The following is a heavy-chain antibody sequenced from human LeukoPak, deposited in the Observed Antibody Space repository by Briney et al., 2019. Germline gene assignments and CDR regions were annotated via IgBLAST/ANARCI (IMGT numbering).Heavy chain of an antibody. V-gene: IGHV1-2*02. D-gene: IGHD6-13*01. CDR3: ARPRDIAAAGTFDY. Sequence: GASVKVSCKASGYTFTGYYMHWVRQAPGQGLEWMGWINPNSGGTNYAQKFQGRVTMTRDTSISTAYMELSRLRSDDTAVYYCARPRDIAAAGTFDYWGQGTLVTVSS. CDR1: GYTFTGYY. J-gene: IGHJ4*02. CDR2: INPNSGGT.